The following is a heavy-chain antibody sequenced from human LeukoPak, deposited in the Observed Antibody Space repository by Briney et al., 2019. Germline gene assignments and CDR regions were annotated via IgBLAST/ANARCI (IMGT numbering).Heavy chain of an antibody. V-gene: IGHV1-18*01. D-gene: IGHD2-21*02. J-gene: IGHJ4*02. CDR2: ISAYNGNT. Sequence: ASVKVSCKASGYTFTSYGISWVRQAPGQGLEWMGWISAYNGNTNYAQKLQGRVTMTTDTSTNTAYMELRSLRSDDTAVYYCARDLEAYCGGDCYSNYWGQGTLVTVSS. CDR3: ARDLEAYCGGDCYSNY. CDR1: GYTFTSYG.